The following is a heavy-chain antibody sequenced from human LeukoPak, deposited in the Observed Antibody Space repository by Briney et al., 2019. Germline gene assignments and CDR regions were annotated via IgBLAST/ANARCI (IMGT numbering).Heavy chain of an antibody. CDR2: ISGSDGST. J-gene: IGHJ6*04. Sequence: GGSLRLSCAASGFTFSSYAMSWVRQAPGKGLEWVSSISGSDGSTYCADSVKGRFTISRDNYKNTLYLQMNSLRAEDTAVYYCAKDDRMLRGQFYYSYGMDVWGKGTTVTVSS. CDR3: AKDDRMLRGQFYYSYGMDV. D-gene: IGHD3-10*01. V-gene: IGHV3-23*01. CDR1: GFTFSSYA.